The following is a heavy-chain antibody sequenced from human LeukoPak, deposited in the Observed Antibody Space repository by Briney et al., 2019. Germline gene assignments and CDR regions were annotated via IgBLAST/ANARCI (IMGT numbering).Heavy chain of an antibody. Sequence: PGGSLRLSCAASGFTFSTYWMHWVRQAPGKGLVWVSSINSDGSSTSYADSVRGRFTISRDNAKNSLYLQMNSLRAEDTAAYYCARADCSSNWYPKGYFDYWGQGTLVTVSS. CDR3: ARADCSSNWYPKGYFDY. J-gene: IGHJ4*02. D-gene: IGHD6-13*01. CDR2: INSDGSST. CDR1: GFTFSTYW. V-gene: IGHV3-74*01.